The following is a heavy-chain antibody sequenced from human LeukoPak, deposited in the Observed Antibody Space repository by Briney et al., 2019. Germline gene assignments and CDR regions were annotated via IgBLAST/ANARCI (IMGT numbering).Heavy chain of an antibody. CDR1: GGSISSSY. CDR3: ARQVGFGNWFDP. J-gene: IGHJ5*02. CDR2: INYSGST. Sequence: SETLSLTCTVSGGSISSSYWSWIRQPPGKGLEWIGYINYSGSTNYNPSLKSRVTISVDTSKNQFSLKLSSVTAADTAVYYCARQVGFGNWFDPWGQGTLVTVSS. D-gene: IGHD3-10*01. V-gene: IGHV4-59*08.